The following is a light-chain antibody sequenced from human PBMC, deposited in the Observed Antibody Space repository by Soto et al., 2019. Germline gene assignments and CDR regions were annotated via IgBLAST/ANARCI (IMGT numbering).Light chain of an antibody. J-gene: IGKJ1*01. Sequence: EIVLTQSPGTLSLSPGERATLSCRASQSVSSTYLGWYQQKPGQAPRLLIYGASSRATGIPDRFTGSGSGTDFTLTISRLETEDFVVYYCQQYGSSPRTFGQGTKVDIK. CDR3: QQYGSSPRT. CDR2: GAS. V-gene: IGKV3-20*01. CDR1: QSVSSTY.